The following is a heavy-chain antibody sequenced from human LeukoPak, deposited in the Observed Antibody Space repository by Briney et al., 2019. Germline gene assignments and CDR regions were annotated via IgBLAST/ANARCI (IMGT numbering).Heavy chain of an antibody. CDR1: GFPFSSFA. Sequence: GGSLRLSCAASGFPFSSFAMSWVRQAPGKGLEWVSAISGSGGSTCYADSVKGRFTISRDNSKNTLYLQMNSLRAEDTAVYYCAREGVAVAVPFDYWSQGTLVTVSS. D-gene: IGHD6-19*01. J-gene: IGHJ4*02. CDR2: ISGSGGST. CDR3: AREGVAVAVPFDY. V-gene: IGHV3-23*01.